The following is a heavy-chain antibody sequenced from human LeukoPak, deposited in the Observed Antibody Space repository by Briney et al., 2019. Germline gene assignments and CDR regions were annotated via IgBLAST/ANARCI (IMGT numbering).Heavy chain of an antibody. CDR3: AESGYYALLT. J-gene: IGHJ5*02. Sequence: SGTLSLTCADSGGSISSSNCWRWVRQPPGKGLEWIGQIYHSGSTYYNPSLKSRVTISVDTSKNQFSLKLSSVTAADTAVYYCAESGYYALLTWGQGTLVTVSS. V-gene: IGHV4-4*02. CDR2: IYHSGST. D-gene: IGHD3-3*01. CDR1: GGSISSSNC.